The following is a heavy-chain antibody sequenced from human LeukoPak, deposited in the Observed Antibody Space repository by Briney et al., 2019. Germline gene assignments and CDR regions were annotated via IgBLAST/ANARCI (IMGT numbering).Heavy chain of an antibody. J-gene: IGHJ4*02. CDR1: GGTFSSYA. D-gene: IGHD6-13*01. Sequence: ASVKVSCKASGGTFSSYAISWVRQAPGQGLEWMGGIIPIFGTANYAQKLQGRVTMTTDISTSTAYMELRSLRSDDTAVYYCARGRGSSSEFDYWGQGTLVTVSS. CDR3: ARGRGSSSEFDY. V-gene: IGHV1-69*05. CDR2: IIPIFGTA.